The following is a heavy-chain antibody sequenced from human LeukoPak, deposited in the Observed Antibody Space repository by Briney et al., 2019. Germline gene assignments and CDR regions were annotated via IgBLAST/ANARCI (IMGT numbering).Heavy chain of an antibody. Sequence: GGSLRLSCAASGFTFSSYAMHWVRQAPGKGLEWVAVISYDGSNKYYADSVKGRFTISRDNSKNTLYLQMNSLRAEDTAVYYCARKEGYSYGYYYYGMDVWGQGTTVTVSS. CDR2: ISYDGSNK. D-gene: IGHD5-18*01. CDR3: ARKEGYSYGYYYYGMDV. CDR1: GFTFSSYA. J-gene: IGHJ6*02. V-gene: IGHV3-30-3*01.